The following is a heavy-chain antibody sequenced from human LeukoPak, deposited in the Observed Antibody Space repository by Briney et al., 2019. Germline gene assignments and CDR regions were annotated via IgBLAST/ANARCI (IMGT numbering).Heavy chain of an antibody. V-gene: IGHV3-9*01. CDR3: AKDRALGSSSWNY. J-gene: IGHJ4*02. CDR1: GFTFDDYA. D-gene: IGHD6-13*01. Sequence: GGPLRLSCAASGFTFDDYAMHWVRQAPGKGLEWVSGISWNSGSIGYADSVKGRFTISRDNAKNSLYLQMNSLRAEDTAVYYCAKDRALGSSSWNYWGQGTLVTVSS. CDR2: ISWNSGSI.